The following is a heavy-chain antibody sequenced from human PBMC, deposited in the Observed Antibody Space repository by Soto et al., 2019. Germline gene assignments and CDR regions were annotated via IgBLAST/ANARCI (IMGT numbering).Heavy chain of an antibody. CDR3: ARDIVVVPAANPKSYGMDV. D-gene: IGHD2-2*01. J-gene: IGHJ6*02. Sequence: ASVKVSCKASGYTFTSYGISWVRQAPGQGLEWMGWISAYNGNTNYAQKLQGRVTMTTDTSTSTAYMELRSLRSDDTAVYYCARDIVVVPAANPKSYGMDVWGQGTTVTVSS. V-gene: IGHV1-18*01. CDR1: GYTFTSYG. CDR2: ISAYNGNT.